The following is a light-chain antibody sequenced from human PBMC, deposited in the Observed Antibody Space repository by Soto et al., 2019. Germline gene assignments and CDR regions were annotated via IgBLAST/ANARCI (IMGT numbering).Light chain of an antibody. J-gene: IGLJ3*02. CDR1: SSNIGAGYD. CDR2: GNS. V-gene: IGLV1-40*01. CDR3: QSYDSSLSGWV. Sequence: QSVLTQRPSVSGAPGQRVTISCTGSSSNIGAGYDVHWYQQLPGTAPKLLIYGNSNRPSGVPDRFSGSKPGTSASLAITGLQAEDEADYYCQSYDSSLSGWVFGAGTKLTVL.